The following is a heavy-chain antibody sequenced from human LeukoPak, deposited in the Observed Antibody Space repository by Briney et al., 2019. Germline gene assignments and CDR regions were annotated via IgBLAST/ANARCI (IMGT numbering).Heavy chain of an antibody. V-gene: IGHV4-30-4*08. Sequence: SETLSLTCTVSGGSISSGDYYWSWIRQPPGKGLEWIGYIYYSGSTYYNPSLKSRVTISVDTSKNQFSLKLSSVTAADTAVYYCASYDSSGYYAFFDYWGQGTLVTVSS. D-gene: IGHD3-22*01. CDR2: IYYSGST. CDR1: GGSISSGDYY. J-gene: IGHJ4*02. CDR3: ASYDSSGYYAFFDY.